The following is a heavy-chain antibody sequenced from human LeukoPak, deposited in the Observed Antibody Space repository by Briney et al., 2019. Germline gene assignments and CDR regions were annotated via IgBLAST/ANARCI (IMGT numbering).Heavy chain of an antibody. CDR3: ARQLYVSGSYYAPMDV. J-gene: IGHJ6*03. D-gene: IGHD3-10*01. Sequence: SETLSLTCSVSGGSISSSSYFWGWIRQPPGKGLEWIASVHHSGSTYYNPSLKSRLTISVDTSKNQFSLKISSVTDADTAVYFCARQLYVSGSYYAPMDVWGKGTTVTISS. CDR2: VHHSGST. V-gene: IGHV4-39*01. CDR1: GGSISSSSYF.